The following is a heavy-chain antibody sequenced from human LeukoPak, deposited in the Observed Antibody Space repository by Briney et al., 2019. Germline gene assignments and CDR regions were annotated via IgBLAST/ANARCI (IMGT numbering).Heavy chain of an antibody. D-gene: IGHD3-10*02. V-gene: IGHV3-48*03. Sequence: GGSLRLSCAASGFTFSSYEMNWVRQAPGKGLEWVSYISSSGSTIYYADSVKGRFTISRDNAKNSLYLQVNSLRAEGTAVYYCAELGITMIGGVWGKGTTVTISS. J-gene: IGHJ6*04. CDR3: AELGITMIGGV. CDR1: GFTFSSYE. CDR2: ISSSGSTI.